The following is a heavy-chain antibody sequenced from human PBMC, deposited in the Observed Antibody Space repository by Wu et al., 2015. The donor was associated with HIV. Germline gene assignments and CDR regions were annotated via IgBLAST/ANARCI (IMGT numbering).Heavy chain of an antibody. CDR2: FDPEDGKI. V-gene: IGHV1-24*01. CDR3: ATKPRDIWSIGLQH. D-gene: IGHD1-26*01. J-gene: IGHJ1*01. Sequence: QVQLVQSGAEVKKPGASVKVSCKVSGYTLTELSMHWVRQAPGKGLEWMGGFDPEDGKIIYAQKFQGRVIMTEDTSTNTAYLGLSSLTSEDTAVFYCATKPRDIWSIGLQHWGQGTLVTVYS. CDR1: GYTLTELS.